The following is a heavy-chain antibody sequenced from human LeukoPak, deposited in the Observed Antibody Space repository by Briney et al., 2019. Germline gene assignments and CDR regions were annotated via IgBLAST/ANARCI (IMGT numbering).Heavy chain of an antibody. CDR3: AKERNLEIAVAGTIFDY. CDR1: GFTVRNYY. J-gene: IGHJ4*02. V-gene: IGHV3-66*01. D-gene: IGHD6-19*01. Sequence: GGSLRLSCAASGFTVRNYYMAWVRQAPGKGLEWVSVIYSGGDTYYADSVKGRFTISRDNSKNMIYLEMSSLKAEDTAVYYCAKERNLEIAVAGTIFDYWGQGTLVTVSS. CDR2: IYSGGDT.